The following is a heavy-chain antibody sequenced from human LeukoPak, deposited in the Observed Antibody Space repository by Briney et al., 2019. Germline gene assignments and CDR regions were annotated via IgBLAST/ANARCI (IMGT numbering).Heavy chain of an antibody. J-gene: IGHJ4*02. V-gene: IGHV1-2*02. CDR1: GYTFTGYY. D-gene: IGHD2-2*01. Sequence: ASVKVSCKASGYTFTGYYMHWVRQAPGQGLEWMGWINPNSGGTNYAQKFQGRVTMTRDTSIGTAYMELSRLRSDDTAVYYCAREYQLLFPIGYWGQGTLVTVSS. CDR3: AREYQLLFPIGY. CDR2: INPNSGGT.